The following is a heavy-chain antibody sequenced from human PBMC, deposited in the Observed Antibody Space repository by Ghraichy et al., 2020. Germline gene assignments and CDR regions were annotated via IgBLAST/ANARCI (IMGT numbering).Heavy chain of an antibody. CDR1: GFTFSSYW. CDR2: IKQDGSEK. V-gene: IGHV3-7*03. D-gene: IGHD5-18*01. J-gene: IGHJ6*02. CDR3: ARDWIQDYYYYGMDV. Sequence: GGSLRLSCAASGFTFSSYWMSWVRQAPGKGLEWVANIKQDGSEKYYVDSVKGRFTISRDNAKNSLYLQMNSLRAEDTAVYYCARDWIQDYYYYGMDVWGQGTTVTVSS.